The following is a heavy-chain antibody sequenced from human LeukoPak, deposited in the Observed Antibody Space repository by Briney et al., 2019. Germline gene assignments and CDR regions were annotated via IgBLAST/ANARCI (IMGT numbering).Heavy chain of an antibody. CDR2: IFDSGRT. V-gene: IGHV4-30-2*01. D-gene: IGHD2-15*01. Sequence: SETLSLTCTVSGASISSGDYFWTWIRQPPGKGLEWIGYIFDSGRTDFNPSLKSRVTISVDRSKNQFSLRLSSVTAADTAVYYCANADRFCSGGCHVPDAFDFWGQGTMVTVSS. CDR3: ANADRFCSGGCHVPDAFDF. J-gene: IGHJ3*01. CDR1: GASISSGDYF.